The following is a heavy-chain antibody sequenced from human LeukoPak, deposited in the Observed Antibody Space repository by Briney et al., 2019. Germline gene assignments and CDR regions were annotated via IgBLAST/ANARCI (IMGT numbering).Heavy chain of an antibody. CDR3: ATASWCGVQLCDFDY. CDR2: FDPEDGET. Sequence: EASVKVSCKVSGYTLTELSMHWVRQAPGKGLEWMGGFDPEDGETIYAQKFQGRVTMTEDTSTDTAYMELSSLRSEDTAVYYCATASWCGVQLCDFDYWGQGTLVTVSS. V-gene: IGHV1-24*01. J-gene: IGHJ4*02. CDR1: GYTLTELS. D-gene: IGHD5-18*01.